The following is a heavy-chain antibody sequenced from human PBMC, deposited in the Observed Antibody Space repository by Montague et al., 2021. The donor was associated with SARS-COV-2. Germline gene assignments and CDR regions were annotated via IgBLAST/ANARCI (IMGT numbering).Heavy chain of an antibody. D-gene: IGHD3-10*01. J-gene: IGHJ6*02. CDR3: AKDSYYYGLGYGMDV. V-gene: IGHV3-7*03. CDR2: IKPDESEK. CDR1: GFTFSNIW. Sequence: SLRLSCAASGFTFSNIWISWVRQAPGKGLEWVANIKPDESEKNYVDSVKGRFSISRDNAKNSLYLQMDNLRAEDTALYYCAKDSYYYGLGYGMDVWGQGTTVTVSS.